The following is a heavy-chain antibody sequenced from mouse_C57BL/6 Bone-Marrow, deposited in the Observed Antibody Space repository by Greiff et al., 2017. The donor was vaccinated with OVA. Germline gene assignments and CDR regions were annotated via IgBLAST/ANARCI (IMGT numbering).Heavy chain of an antibody. V-gene: IGHV5-4*01. CDR2: ISDGGSYT. D-gene: IGHD5-5*01. J-gene: IGHJ1*03. Sequence: DVHLVESGGGLVKPGGSLKLSCAASGFTFSSYAMSWVRQTPEKRLEWVATISDGGSYTYYPDNVKGRFTITRDTAKNNLYLQMSHLKSEDTAMYYCARDGGDYHWYFDVWGTGTTVTVSS. CDR1: GFTFSSYA. CDR3: ARDGGDYHWYFDV.